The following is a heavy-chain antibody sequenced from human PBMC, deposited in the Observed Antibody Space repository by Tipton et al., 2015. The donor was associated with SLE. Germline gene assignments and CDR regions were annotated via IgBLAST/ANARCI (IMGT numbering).Heavy chain of an antibody. CDR2: IYSSGST. CDR3: ARDRNYDFEF. J-gene: IGHJ4*02. CDR1: GGFLRDYF. D-gene: IGHD3-3*01. V-gene: IGHV4-39*07. Sequence: LRLSCDVYGGFLRDYFWSWIRQPPGKGLEWIGSIYSSGSTYYNPSLKSRVSISTDTSKNQVSLKLISVTAADTAIYYCARDRNYDFEFWGQGVRVTVSS.